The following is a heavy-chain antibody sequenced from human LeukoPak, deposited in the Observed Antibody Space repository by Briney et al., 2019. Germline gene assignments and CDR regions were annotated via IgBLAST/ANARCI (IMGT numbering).Heavy chain of an antibody. D-gene: IGHD3-22*01. Sequence: SETLSLTCTVSGGSISSYYWSRIRQPPGKGLEWIGYIYYSGSTNYNPSLKSRVTISVDTSKNQFSLKLSSVTAADTAVYYCARAPAGNYYDSSGYYLGRRYHFDYWGQGTLVTVSS. CDR1: GGSISSYY. CDR3: ARAPAGNYYDSSGYYLGRRYHFDY. J-gene: IGHJ4*02. V-gene: IGHV4-59*01. CDR2: IYYSGST.